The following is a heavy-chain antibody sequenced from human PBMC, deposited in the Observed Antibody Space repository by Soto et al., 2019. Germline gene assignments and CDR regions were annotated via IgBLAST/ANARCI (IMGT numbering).Heavy chain of an antibody. J-gene: IGHJ5*02. D-gene: IGHD2-15*01. CDR3: ARPHHNIGGSLRFDP. V-gene: IGHV4-39*01. CDR2: TYYSGST. CDR1: GGSISSSSYY. Sequence: SETLSLTCTVSGGSISSSSYYWGWIRQPPGKGLEWIGSTYYSGSTYYNPSLKSRVTISVDTSKNQFSLKLSSVTAADTAVYYCARPHHNIGGSLRFDPWGQGTLVTVSS.